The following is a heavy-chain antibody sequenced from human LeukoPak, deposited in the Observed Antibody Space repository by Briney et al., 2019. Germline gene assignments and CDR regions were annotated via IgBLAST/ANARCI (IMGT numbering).Heavy chain of an antibody. CDR3: ARDWNGYTSRGIDY. Sequence: GGSLRLSCAASGFTFSSYWMSWVRQAPGKGPEWVSYISDSSSTIYYADSVKGRFTISRDNAENSLFLQMNSLRDEDTAVYYCARDWNGYTSRGIDYWGQGTLVTVSS. CDR2: ISDSSSTI. V-gene: IGHV3-48*02. D-gene: IGHD5-24*01. CDR1: GFTFSSYW. J-gene: IGHJ4*02.